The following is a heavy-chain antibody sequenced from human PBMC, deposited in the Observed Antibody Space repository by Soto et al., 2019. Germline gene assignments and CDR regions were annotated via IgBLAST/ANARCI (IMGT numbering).Heavy chain of an antibody. Sequence: SETLSLTCTVSGFSISSGGYYGSWIRQHPGKGLEWIGYIYYSGSTYYNPSLKSRVTISVDTSKNQFSLKLSSVTAADTAVYYCARADYGGNSVGWWFDPWGQGTLVTVS. V-gene: IGHV4-31*03. CDR1: GFSISSGGYY. J-gene: IGHJ5*02. D-gene: IGHD4-17*01. CDR2: IYYSGST. CDR3: ARADYGGNSVGWWFDP.